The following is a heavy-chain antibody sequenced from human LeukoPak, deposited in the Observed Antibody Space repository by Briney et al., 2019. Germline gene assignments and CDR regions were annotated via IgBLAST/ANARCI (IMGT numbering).Heavy chain of an antibody. D-gene: IGHD2/OR15-2a*01. Sequence: SVKVSCKASGGTFSSYAISWVRQAPGQGLEWMGRIIPIFGTANYAQKFQGRVTITTDESASTAYMELSSLRSAETAVYYCTIFYPEGHEAFDFWGQGTMVTVSS. CDR3: TIFYPEGHEAFDF. J-gene: IGHJ3*01. CDR2: IIPIFGTA. V-gene: IGHV1-69*05. CDR1: GGTFSSYA.